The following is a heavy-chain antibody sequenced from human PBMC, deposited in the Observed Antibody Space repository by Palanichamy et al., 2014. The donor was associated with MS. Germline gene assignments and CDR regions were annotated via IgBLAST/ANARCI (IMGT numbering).Heavy chain of an antibody. D-gene: IGHD3-10*02. CDR2: ISYDGSYK. CDR1: GYTFSNYG. Sequence: QVQLVESGGGVVQPGRSLRLSCAGSGYTFSNYGMHWVRQAPGKGLEWVAVISYDGSYKYYGDSVKGRFTISRDNSKNTLYLQMNSLRSEDTAVYYCAKAAYYGVHRLDRWGRGTLVTVSS. J-gene: IGHJ5*02. CDR3: AKAAYYGVHRLDR. V-gene: IGHV3-30*18.